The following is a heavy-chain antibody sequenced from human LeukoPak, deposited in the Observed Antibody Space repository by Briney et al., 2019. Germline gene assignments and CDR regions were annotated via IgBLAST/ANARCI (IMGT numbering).Heavy chain of an antibody. CDR1: GYTFTSYD. CDR3: ARASFEDAFDI. J-gene: IGHJ3*02. V-gene: IGHV1-8*03. Sequence: AASVKVSCKASGYTFTSYDINWVRQATGQGLEWMGWMSPNSGNTGYAQKFQGRVTITRNTSISTAYMELSSLRSEDTAVYYCARASFEDAFDIWGQGTMVTVSS. CDR2: MSPNSGNT. D-gene: IGHD3-10*01.